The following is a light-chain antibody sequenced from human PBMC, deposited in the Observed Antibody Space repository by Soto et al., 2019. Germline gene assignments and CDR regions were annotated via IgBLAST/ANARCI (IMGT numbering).Light chain of an antibody. CDR2: DVS. CDR3: SSYGSSTSLYV. J-gene: IGLJ1*01. V-gene: IGLV2-14*03. Sequence: QSALTQPASVSGSPGQSITISCTGTSSDVGGYNYVSWYQQHPGKAPKLMIYDVSGRPSGVSNRFSASKSGNTASLTISGLQAEDEADYYCSSYGSSTSLYVFGTGTKLTVL. CDR1: SSDVGGYNY.